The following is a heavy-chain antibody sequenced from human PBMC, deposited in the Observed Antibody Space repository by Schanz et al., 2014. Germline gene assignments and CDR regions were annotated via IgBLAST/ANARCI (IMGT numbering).Heavy chain of an antibody. CDR1: GASISSSNW. CDR2: IYHSGNP. Sequence: QVQLQESGPGLVKLSGTLSLTCAGSGASISSSNWWSWVRQPPGQGLEWIGEIYHSGNPSYNAPRKRGPAKTEDNPKSKFAQRVRSVAAADTAVYYCARESLRGATGGYGMDVWGQGTTVTVSS. J-gene: IGHJ6*02. V-gene: IGHV4-4*02. D-gene: IGHD2-8*02. CDR3: ARESLRGATGGYGMDV.